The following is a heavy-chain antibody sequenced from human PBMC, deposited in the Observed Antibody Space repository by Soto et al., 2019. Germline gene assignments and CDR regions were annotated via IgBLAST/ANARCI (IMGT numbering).Heavy chain of an antibody. J-gene: IGHJ4*02. Sequence: PGGSLTLSCEASGFALSPYWMSWVRQAPGKGLEWVASINQGGSVKHYVDSVRGRFSISRDNAKSSLFLQMNSLSAADTAVYYCARLTEAVTTFVYWGQGTPVTVSS. CDR3: ARLTEAVTTFVY. CDR2: INQGGSVK. CDR1: GFALSPYW. V-gene: IGHV3-7*03. D-gene: IGHD1-1*01.